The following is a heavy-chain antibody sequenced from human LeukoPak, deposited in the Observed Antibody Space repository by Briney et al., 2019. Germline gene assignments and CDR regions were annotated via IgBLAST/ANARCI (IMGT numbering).Heavy chain of an antibody. CDR2: IYYSGST. Sequence: PSETLSLTCTVSGGSISSGGYYWSWIRQHPGKGLEWIGYIYYSGSTYYNPSLKSRVTISVDTSKNQFSPKLSSVTAADTAAYYCARGVKGLPAATGVGWFDPWGQGTLVTVSS. D-gene: IGHD2-2*01. CDR1: GGSISSGGYY. CDR3: ARGVKGLPAATGVGWFDP. J-gene: IGHJ5*02. V-gene: IGHV4-31*03.